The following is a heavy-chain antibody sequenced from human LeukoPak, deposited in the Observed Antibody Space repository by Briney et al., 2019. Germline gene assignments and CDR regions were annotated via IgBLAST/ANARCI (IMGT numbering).Heavy chain of an antibody. CDR2: IYPADSDT. CDR3: ATSPYCSGGSCYLSAY. V-gene: IGHV5-51*01. CDR1: GYSFSSQW. D-gene: IGHD2-15*01. J-gene: IGHJ4*02. Sequence: GESLKISCTGSGYSFSSQWIGWVRQMPGKGLEWMGVIYPADSDTRYSPSFQGQVTISADKSISTAYLRWRSLKASDTAMYYCATSPYCSGGSCYLSAYWGQGTLVTVSS.